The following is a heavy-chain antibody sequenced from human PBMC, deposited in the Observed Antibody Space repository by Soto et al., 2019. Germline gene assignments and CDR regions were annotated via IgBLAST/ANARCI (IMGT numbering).Heavy chain of an antibody. CDR3: AKDLSYAQGH. D-gene: IGHD1-26*01. J-gene: IGHJ4*02. CDR2: ISYDGSNK. V-gene: IGHV3-30*18. CDR1: GFTFSSYG. Sequence: QVQLVESGGGVVQPGRSLRLSCAASGFTFSSYGMHWVRQAPGKGLEWVAVISYDGSNKYYEDSVKGRFTISRDNSKNTLYLQMNSLRAEDTAVYYCAKDLSYAQGHWGQGTLVTVSS.